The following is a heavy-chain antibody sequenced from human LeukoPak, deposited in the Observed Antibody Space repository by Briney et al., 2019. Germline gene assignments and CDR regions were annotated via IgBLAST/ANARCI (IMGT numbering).Heavy chain of an antibody. J-gene: IGHJ4*02. CDR1: GFTFSSYS. V-gene: IGHV3-21*01. D-gene: IGHD3-9*01. CDR2: ISSSSSYI. CDR3: ARGPVTRYFDWLLYDY. Sequence: GGSLRLSCAASGFTFSSYSMNWVRQAPGKGLEWFSSISSSSSYIYYADSVKGRFTISRDNAKNSLYLQMNSLRAEDTAVYYCARGPVTRYFDWLLYDYWGQGTLVTVSS.